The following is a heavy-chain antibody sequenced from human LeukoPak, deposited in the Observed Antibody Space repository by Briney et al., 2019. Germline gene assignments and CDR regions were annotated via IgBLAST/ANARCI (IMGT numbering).Heavy chain of an antibody. CDR1: GFTFSSYS. CDR2: ISSSSSYI. D-gene: IGHD5-12*01. V-gene: IGHV3-21*01. Sequence: PVGSLRLSCAASGFTFSSYSMNWVRQAPGKGLEWVSSISSSSSYIYYADSVKGRFTISGDNAKNSLYLQMNSLRAEDTAVYYCARDSGYDSFAFDIWGQGTMVTVSS. J-gene: IGHJ3*02. CDR3: ARDSGYDSFAFDI.